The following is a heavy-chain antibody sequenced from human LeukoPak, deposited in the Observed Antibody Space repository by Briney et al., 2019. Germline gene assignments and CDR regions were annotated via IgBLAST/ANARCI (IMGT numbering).Heavy chain of an antibody. D-gene: IGHD3-22*01. V-gene: IGHV3-33*01. J-gene: IGHJ4*02. CDR3: ARDHNPYYYDSSGYSD. CDR2: IWYDGSNK. Sequence: PGGSLRLSCAASGFTFSNYGMHWVRQAPGEGLEWVAVIWYDGSNKYYADSVKGRFTISRDNSKNTLYLQMNSLRAEDTAVYYCARDHNPYYYDSSGYSDWGQGTLVTVSS. CDR1: GFTFSNYG.